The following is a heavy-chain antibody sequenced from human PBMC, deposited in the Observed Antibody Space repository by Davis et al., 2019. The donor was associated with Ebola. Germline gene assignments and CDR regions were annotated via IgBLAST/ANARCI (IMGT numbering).Heavy chain of an antibody. V-gene: IGHV3-33*01. D-gene: IGHD6-13*01. Sequence: GESLKISCAASGFTFSSYGMHWVRQAPGKGLEWVAVIWYDGSNKYYADSVKGRFTISRDNSKNTLYLQMNSLRAEDTAVYYCARSAIAAAAHGDYWGQGTLVTVSS. J-gene: IGHJ4*02. CDR2: IWYDGSNK. CDR3: ARSAIAAAAHGDY. CDR1: GFTFSSYG.